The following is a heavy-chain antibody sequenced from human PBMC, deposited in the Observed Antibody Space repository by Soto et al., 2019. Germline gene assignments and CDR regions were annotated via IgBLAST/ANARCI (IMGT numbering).Heavy chain of an antibody. CDR2: IYHSGST. Sequence: SETLSLTCTVSGGPISSGDYYWSWIRQPPGKGLEWIGYIYHSGSTYYNPSLKSRVTISVDRSKNQFSLKLSSVTAADTAVYYCARASTTVTTLDYWGQGTLVTAPQ. D-gene: IGHD4-17*01. V-gene: IGHV4-30-2*01. J-gene: IGHJ4*02. CDR1: GGPISSGDYY. CDR3: ARASTTVTTLDY.